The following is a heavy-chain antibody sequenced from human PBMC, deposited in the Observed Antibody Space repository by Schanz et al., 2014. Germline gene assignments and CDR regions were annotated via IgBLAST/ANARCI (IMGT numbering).Heavy chain of an antibody. Sequence: VQLVESGGGLVKPGGSLRLSCAASGFTFSKAWMSWVRQAPGKGLEWVAFIRFDASHKYYADSVKGRFTISRDNSKNTLYLQMDTLRVEDTALYYCSSRSLAHFDYWGQGTLVTVSS. CDR1: GFTFSKAW. V-gene: IGHV3-30*02. CDR2: IRFDASHK. J-gene: IGHJ4*02. CDR3: SSRSLAHFDY.